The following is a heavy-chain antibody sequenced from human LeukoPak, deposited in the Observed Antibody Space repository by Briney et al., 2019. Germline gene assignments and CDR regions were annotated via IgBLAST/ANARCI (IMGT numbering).Heavy chain of an antibody. CDR3: ARGSNYFDY. V-gene: IGHV4-61*08. CDR1: GDSVSSGGYY. CDR2: IYYNGGT. D-gene: IGHD6-6*01. Sequence: ETLSLTCTVSGDSVSSGGYYWSWIRQPPGKGLEYIGYIYYNGGTNYNPSLKSRVTISLDTPKNQFSLKLTSVIAADTALYYCARGSNYFDYWGQGTLVTVSS. J-gene: IGHJ4*02.